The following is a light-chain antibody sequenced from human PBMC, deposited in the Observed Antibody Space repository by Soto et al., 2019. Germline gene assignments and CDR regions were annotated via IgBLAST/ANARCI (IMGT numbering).Light chain of an antibody. Sequence: QSALTQPRSVSGSPGQSVTIAFTGTSSDVGGYNDVSWYQQHPGKAPKLMIYDVSRRPSGVPDRFSGSKSGNTASLTISGLQAEDEADYYCCSYAGSYTFDFGTGTKVTVL. CDR3: CSYAGSYTFD. CDR1: SSDVGGYND. J-gene: IGLJ1*01. V-gene: IGLV2-11*01. CDR2: DVS.